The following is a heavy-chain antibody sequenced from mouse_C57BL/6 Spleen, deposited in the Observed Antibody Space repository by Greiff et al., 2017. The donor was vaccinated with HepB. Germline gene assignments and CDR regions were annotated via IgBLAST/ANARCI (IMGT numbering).Heavy chain of an antibody. CDR1: GFSLSTSGMG. V-gene: IGHV8-12*01. J-gene: IGHJ2*01. CDR2: IYWDDDK. CDR3: ARSYYYGGENFDY. Sequence: QVQLKESGPGILQSSQTLSLTCSFSGFSLSTSGMGVSWIRQPSGKGLEWLAHIYWDDDKRYNPALKSRLTISMDTSRNQVFLKITSVDTADTATYYCARSYYYGGENFDYWGQGTTLTVSS. D-gene: IGHD1-1*01.